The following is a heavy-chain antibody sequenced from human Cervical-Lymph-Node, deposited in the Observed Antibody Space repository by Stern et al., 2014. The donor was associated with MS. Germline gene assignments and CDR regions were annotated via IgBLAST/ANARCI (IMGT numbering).Heavy chain of an antibody. V-gene: IGHV3-30*03. D-gene: IGHD2-8*01. J-gene: IGHJ4*02. CDR2: ISYDGNHK. CDR3: ARDYEDTSMLFDH. CDR1: GFTISSYG. Sequence: VQLVESGGAVVQPGRSLRLSCAASGFTISSYGMHWVRQAPGKGLEWVTVISYDGNHKYYAASVKGRFTISRDNSKNTLHLQMNSVTPDDTAIYYCARDYEDTSMLFDHWGQGTLVTVSS.